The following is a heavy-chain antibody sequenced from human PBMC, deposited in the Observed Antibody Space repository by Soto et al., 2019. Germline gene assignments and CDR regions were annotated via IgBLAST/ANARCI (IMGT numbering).Heavy chain of an antibody. D-gene: IGHD5-18*01. V-gene: IGHV4-59*08. CDR1: GGAISSYY. CDR3: ARQYSYGNFDY. J-gene: IGHJ4*02. Sequence: SESLSLSGTVSGGAISSYYWSWIRQPPGKGLEWIGYIYYSGSTNYNPSLKSRVTISVDTSKNQFSLKLGSVTAADTAVYYCARQYSYGNFDYWXQGTLVTVSS. CDR2: IYYSGST.